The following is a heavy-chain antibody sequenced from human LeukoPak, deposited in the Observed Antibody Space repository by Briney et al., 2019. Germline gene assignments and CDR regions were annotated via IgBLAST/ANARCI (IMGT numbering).Heavy chain of an antibody. CDR1: GASISNDY. J-gene: IGHJ4*02. D-gene: IGHD5-12*01. CDR2: IHNSGTA. V-gene: IGHV4-4*08. CDR3: ARYSRSGGYVFNS. Sequence: SETLSLTCTVSGASISNDYWSWIRQPPGKRLEFIGYIHNSGTAKYNPSLESRVTFSVDTSKNQFSLKLTSVTAADTAVYYCARYSRSGGYVFNSWGQGTLVTVSS.